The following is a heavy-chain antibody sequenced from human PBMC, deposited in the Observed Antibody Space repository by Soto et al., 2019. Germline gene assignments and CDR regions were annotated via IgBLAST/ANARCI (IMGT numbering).Heavy chain of an antibody. V-gene: IGHV4-30-2*01. CDR2: IHHSEST. J-gene: IGHJ4*02. CDR1: GFSIHGCGNY. D-gene: IGHD3-16*01. CDR3: ALTDVYTSQGDDFDS. Sequence: SETLSLTCAVSGFSIHGCGNYFYWNRQLTGKGLEWIGYIHHSESTYNPPSLKIRVTISIDRSKNQFSLKLTSVTAADTDVDYCALTDVYTSQGDDFDSWGQGALVTVSS.